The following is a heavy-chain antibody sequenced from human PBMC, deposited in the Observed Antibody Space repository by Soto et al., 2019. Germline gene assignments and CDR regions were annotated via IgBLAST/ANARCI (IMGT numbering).Heavy chain of an antibody. CDR3: ATDLGSGRIP. V-gene: IGHV1-2*02. Sequence: QVQLVQSGAEVKKPGASVKVSCKTSGYTFTDSHMHWVRQAPGQGLEWMGWISPSSGGTNFARKFQAMVTLTRDTSISTAYMEVTSLKSDDTAVYYCATDLGSGRIPWGQGTLVTVTS. CDR2: ISPSSGGT. CDR1: GYTFTDSH. J-gene: IGHJ4*02. D-gene: IGHD6-25*01.